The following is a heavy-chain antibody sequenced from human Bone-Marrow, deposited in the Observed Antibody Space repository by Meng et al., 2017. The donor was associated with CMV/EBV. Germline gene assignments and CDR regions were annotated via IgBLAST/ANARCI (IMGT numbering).Heavy chain of an antibody. CDR3: VRSSGWSLFDY. D-gene: IGHD6-19*01. CDR2: VNSNNDAT. Sequence: GQLGQAGAERKKPGASVKASCTTSGFTFSDYYIRWVRQAPGQGLEWMGWVNSNNDATNYARKFQGRVSMTRDTSISTAHMELSRLMSDDTAVYYCVRSSGWSLFDYWGQGTLVTVSS. CDR1: GFTFSDYY. V-gene: IGHV1-2*02. J-gene: IGHJ4*02.